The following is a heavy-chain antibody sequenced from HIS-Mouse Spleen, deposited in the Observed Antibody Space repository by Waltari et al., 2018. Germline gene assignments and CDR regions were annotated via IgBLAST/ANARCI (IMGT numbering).Heavy chain of an antibody. D-gene: IGHD2-8*01. CDR1: GFTFSSYG. CDR3: AKGGLMVYAIGDY. CDR2: IWYDGSNK. Sequence: QVQLVESGGGVVQPGRSLRPPCAASGFTFSSYGMHWVRQAPGKGLEWVAVIWYDGSNKYYADSVKGRFTISRDNSKNTLYLQMNSLRAEDTAVYYCAKGGLMVYAIGDYWGQGTLVTVSS. V-gene: IGHV3-33*06. J-gene: IGHJ4*02.